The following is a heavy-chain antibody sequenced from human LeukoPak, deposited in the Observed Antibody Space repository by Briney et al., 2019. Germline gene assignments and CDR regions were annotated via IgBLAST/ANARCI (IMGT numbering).Heavy chain of an antibody. CDR1: GYRFSSFY. J-gene: IGHJ3*02. Sequence: GESLKISCKGSGYRFSSFYIGWVRQVPGKGLEWMGIIYPGDSDAKYSPSFQGLVTVPADKSISTAYLQWSSLKASDTAIYYCARPDVDEDGFDIWGQGTLVTVSS. CDR3: ARPDVDEDGFDI. CDR2: IYPGDSDA. D-gene: IGHD5-12*01. V-gene: IGHV5-51*01.